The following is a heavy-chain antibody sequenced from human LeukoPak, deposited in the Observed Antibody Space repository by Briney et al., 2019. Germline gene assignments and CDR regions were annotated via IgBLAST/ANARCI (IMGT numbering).Heavy chain of an antibody. CDR3: ARDPLTDTAMASYVDYYYYMDV. D-gene: IGHD5-18*01. Sequence: SVEVSCKASGGTFSSYAISWVRQAPGQGLEWMGGIIPIFGTANYAQKFQGRVTITTDESTSTAYMELSSLRSEDTAVYYCARDPLTDTAMASYVDYYYYMDVWGKGTTVTVSS. J-gene: IGHJ6*03. V-gene: IGHV1-69*05. CDR2: IIPIFGTA. CDR1: GGTFSSYA.